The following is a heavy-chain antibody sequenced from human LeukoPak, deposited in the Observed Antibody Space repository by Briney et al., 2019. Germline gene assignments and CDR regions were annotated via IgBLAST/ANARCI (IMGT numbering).Heavy chain of an antibody. D-gene: IGHD3-10*02. CDR3: ARRFTYVSP. V-gene: IGHV3-23*01. CDR1: VVTLSIAI. J-gene: IGHJ5*02. Sequence: RGSLRLSRAASVVTLSIAIMCTGCEGPQEGVWWGSSICGIVATTYNAHSAKGRFTISRDKSKNTLYLQLYSLTAQGTAVYNCARRFTYVSPWGKGSLVTVSS. CDR2: ICGIVATT.